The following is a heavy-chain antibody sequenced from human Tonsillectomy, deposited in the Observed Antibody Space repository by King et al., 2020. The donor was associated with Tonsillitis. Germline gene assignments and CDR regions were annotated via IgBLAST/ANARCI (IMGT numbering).Heavy chain of an antibody. D-gene: IGHD5-24*01. CDR2: IHPSDSDT. CDR3: AGLRGWPGWIDY. V-gene: IGHV5-51*01. J-gene: IGHJ4*02. CDR1: GYSFIDYW. Sequence: QLVQSGAEVIKPGESLKISCKASGYSFIDYWIGWVRQMPGKGLEWMGVIHPSDSDTRYNPSFQGQVTISADKSVSTAYLQWGSLKASDTALYYCAGLRGWPGWIDYWGQGSLVTVAS.